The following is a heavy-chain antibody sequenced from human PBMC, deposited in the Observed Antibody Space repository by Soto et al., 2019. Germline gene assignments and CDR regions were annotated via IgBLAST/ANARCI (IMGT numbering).Heavy chain of an antibody. D-gene: IGHD6-6*01. CDR1: GFTVSNNY. V-gene: IGHV3-66*01. Sequence: GGSLRLSCAASGFTVSNNYMTWVRQAPGKGLQWVSVLYSAGTTYYADSVKGRFTISRDNSKNTLYLQMNSLRAEDTAVYYCARGWQLDGNWGQGTLVTVSS. CDR2: LYSAGTT. J-gene: IGHJ4*02. CDR3: ARGWQLDGN.